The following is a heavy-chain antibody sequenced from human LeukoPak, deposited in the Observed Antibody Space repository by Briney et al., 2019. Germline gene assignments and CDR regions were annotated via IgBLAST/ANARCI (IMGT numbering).Heavy chain of an antibody. D-gene: IGHD4-17*01. Sequence: PGRSLRLSCAASGFTFSSYGMHLVRQAPGKGLEWVAVISYDGSNKYYADSVKGRFTISRDNSKNTLYLQMNSLRAEDTAVYYCAKGDYGDYYFDYWGQGTLVTVSS. CDR1: GFTFSSYG. V-gene: IGHV3-30*18. J-gene: IGHJ4*02. CDR3: AKGDYGDYYFDY. CDR2: ISYDGSNK.